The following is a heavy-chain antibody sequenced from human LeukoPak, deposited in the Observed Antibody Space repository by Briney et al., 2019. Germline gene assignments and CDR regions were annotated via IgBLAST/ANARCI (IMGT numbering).Heavy chain of an antibody. J-gene: IGHJ4*02. CDR3: ARGRGSSGYYYAFDY. CDR1: GFTVSSYS. Sequence: PGGSLRLSCAASGFTVSSYSMHWVRQGPAKGLEWVAYISTLSGTIFYADSVKGRFTISRDNAKNSLYLQMNSLRAEDTAVYYCARGRGSSGYYYAFDYWGQGTLVTVSS. CDR2: ISTLSGTI. D-gene: IGHD3-22*01. V-gene: IGHV3-48*01.